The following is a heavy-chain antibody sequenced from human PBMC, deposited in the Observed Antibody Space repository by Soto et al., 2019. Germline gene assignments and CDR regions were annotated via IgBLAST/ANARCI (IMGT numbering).Heavy chain of an antibody. D-gene: IGHD5-12*01. V-gene: IGHV4-31*03. CDR2: IYYSGST. J-gene: IGHJ4*02. CDR1: GGSISSGGYY. CDR3: ARVKATLYRHYYFDY. Sequence: TLSLTCTVSGGSISSGGYYWSWIRQHQGKGLEWIGYIYYSGSTYYNPSLKSRVTISVDTSKNQFSLKLSSVTAADTAVYFCARVKATLYRHYYFDYWGQGTPVTVSS.